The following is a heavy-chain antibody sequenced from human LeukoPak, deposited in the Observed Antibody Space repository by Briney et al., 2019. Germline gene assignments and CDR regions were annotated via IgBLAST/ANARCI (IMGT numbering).Heavy chain of an antibody. CDR2: INPHSGGT. Sequence: ASVKVSCKASGYTFTAYYMHWVRQAPGQGLEWMGWINPHSGGTNFAQKFQGRVTMTRDTSITTAHMELSRLTSDHMAMYYCAREIPCSSSSCLDYWGQGTLVTVSS. CDR1: GYTFTAYY. J-gene: IGHJ4*02. V-gene: IGHV1-2*02. CDR3: AREIPCSSSSCLDY. D-gene: IGHD2-2*01.